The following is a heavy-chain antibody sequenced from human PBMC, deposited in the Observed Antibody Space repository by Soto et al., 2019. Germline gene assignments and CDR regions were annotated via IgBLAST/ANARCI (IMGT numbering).Heavy chain of an antibody. CDR3: XXXXXXXXXDY. Sequence: QVQLVQSGAEVKKPGASVKVSCKASGYTFTSYGISWVRQAPGQGLEWKGWISAYNGNTNYAQKLQGRVTMTTDTSTSTAYMELRSLRSDXTAXXXXXXXXXXXXXDYWGQGTLVTVSS. CDR2: ISAYNGNT. CDR1: GYTFTSYG. V-gene: IGHV1-18*01. J-gene: IGHJ4*02.